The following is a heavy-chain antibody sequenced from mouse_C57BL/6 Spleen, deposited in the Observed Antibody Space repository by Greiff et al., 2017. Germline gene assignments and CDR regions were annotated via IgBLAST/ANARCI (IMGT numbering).Heavy chain of an antibody. CDR2: ISPSNGGT. CDR3: AISTSFAY. Sequence: VQLQQSGPELVKPGASVKISCKASGYSFTGYYMNWVKQSPEKSLAWIGEISPSNGGTTYNQKFKAKATLTVDKSSSTAYMQLKSLTSEDSSVYYCAISTSFAYWGQGTLVTVSA. V-gene: IGHV1-42*01. CDR1: GYSFTGYY. J-gene: IGHJ3*01.